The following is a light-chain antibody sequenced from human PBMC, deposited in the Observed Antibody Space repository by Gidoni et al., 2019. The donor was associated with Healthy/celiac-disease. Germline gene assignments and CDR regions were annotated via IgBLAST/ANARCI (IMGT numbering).Light chain of an antibody. CDR3: QQDNNWPYT. CDR2: GAS. V-gene: IGKV3-15*01. J-gene: IGKJ2*01. CDR1: QSVNSN. Sequence: EIVMPQSPATLSVSPEERATLSCRASQSVNSNLAWYQQKPGQAPRLLIYGASTRATGIPARFSGSGSGTEFTLTISSLQSEDFAVYYCQQDNNWPYTFGQGTKLEIK.